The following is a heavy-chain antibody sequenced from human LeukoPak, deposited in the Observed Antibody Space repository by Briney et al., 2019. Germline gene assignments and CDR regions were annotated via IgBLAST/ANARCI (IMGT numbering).Heavy chain of an antibody. Sequence: PGGSLRLSCSASGFPFSSYAMHCVRQAPGKGLEYVSAISDSGGSTYYADSVKGRFTISRDNSKNTLYLQMSSLRAEDTAVYFCVRGYSFGPYGMDVWGQGTMVTVSS. CDR2: ISDSGGST. J-gene: IGHJ6*02. CDR1: GFPFSSYA. V-gene: IGHV3-64D*09. CDR3: VRGYSFGPYGMDV. D-gene: IGHD2-15*01.